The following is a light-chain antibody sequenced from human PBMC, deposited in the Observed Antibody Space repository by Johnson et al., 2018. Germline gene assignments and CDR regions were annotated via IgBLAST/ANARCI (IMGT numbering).Light chain of an antibody. CDR1: SYNIGNNY. CDR3: GTWDSSLSAGNG. V-gene: IGLV1-51*02. CDR2: ENN. Sequence: QSVLTQPPSVSAAPGQKVTISCSGSSYNIGNNYVSWYQQLPGTAPKLLIYENNKRPSGIPDRFSGSKSGTSATLGITGLQTGDEADYYCGTWDSSLSAGNGFETGTKVSCL. J-gene: IGLJ1*01.